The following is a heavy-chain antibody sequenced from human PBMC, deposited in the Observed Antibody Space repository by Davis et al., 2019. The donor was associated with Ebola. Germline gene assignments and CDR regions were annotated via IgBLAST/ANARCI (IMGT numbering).Heavy chain of an antibody. D-gene: IGHD5-12*01. CDR3: ARGAKSPTNTFFDY. Sequence: ASVKVSCKASGYTFATYYIHWLREAPAQGLEWMGIITPSGGTTNYAQKFWGRVTLTRDTSTSTVYMELSSLTSEDMAVYYCARGAKSPTNTFFDYWGQGTLVTVSS. CDR1: GYTFATYY. V-gene: IGHV1-46*01. CDR2: ITPSGGTT. J-gene: IGHJ4*02.